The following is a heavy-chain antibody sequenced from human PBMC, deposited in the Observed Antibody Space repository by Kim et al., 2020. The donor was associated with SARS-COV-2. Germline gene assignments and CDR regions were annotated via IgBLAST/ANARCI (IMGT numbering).Heavy chain of an antibody. D-gene: IGHD5-18*01. CDR2: INTNTGNP. V-gene: IGHV7-4-1*02. J-gene: IGHJ5*02. CDR3: ARCRYSYGPNWFDP. Sequence: ASVKVSCKASGYTFTSYAMNWVRQAPGQGLEWMGWINTNTGNPTYAQGFTGRFVFSLDTSVSTAYLQISSLKAEDTAAYYCARCRYSYGPNWFDPWGQGTLVTVSS. CDR1: GYTFTSYA.